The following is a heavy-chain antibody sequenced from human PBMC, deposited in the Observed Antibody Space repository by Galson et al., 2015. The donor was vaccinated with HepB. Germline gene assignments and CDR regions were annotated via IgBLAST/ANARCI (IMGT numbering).Heavy chain of an antibody. Sequence: SLRLSCAASGFTFSGSAIHWVRQASGKGPEWVGRIKSKANNYATSCVPSLKGRFSISRDDSESMAYLHMRSLKTEGTAVYYSTRLGDLSGYSSRWGQGTLVTVSS. CDR3: TRLGDLSGYSSR. D-gene: IGHD6-19*01. J-gene: IGHJ4*02. CDR2: IKSKANNYAT. CDR1: GFTFSGSA. V-gene: IGHV3-73*01.